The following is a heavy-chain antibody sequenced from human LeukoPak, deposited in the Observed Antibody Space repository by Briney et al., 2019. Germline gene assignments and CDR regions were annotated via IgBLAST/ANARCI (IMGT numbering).Heavy chain of an antibody. V-gene: IGHV4-39*07. J-gene: IGHJ4*02. CDR1: GGSISSSSYY. CDR3: ARGRFLEWLPGPGHLDY. D-gene: IGHD3-3*01. Sequence: SETLSLTCTVSGGSISSSSYYWGWIRQPPGKGLEWIGSIYYSGSTYCNPSLKSRVTISVDTSKNQFSLKLSSVTAADTAVYYCARGRFLEWLPGPGHLDYWGQGTPVTVSS. CDR2: IYYSGST.